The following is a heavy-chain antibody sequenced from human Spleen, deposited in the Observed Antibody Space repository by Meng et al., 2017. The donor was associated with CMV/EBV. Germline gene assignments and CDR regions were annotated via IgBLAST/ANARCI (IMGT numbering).Heavy chain of an antibody. CDR1: GDSVSSNRAA. CDR3: ARERIAVAGGFG. J-gene: IGHJ4*02. D-gene: IGHD6-19*01. V-gene: IGHV6-1*01. CDR2: TYYSSKWYF. Sequence: CTISGDSVSSNRAAWNWIRQSPSRGLEWLGRTYYSSKWYFDYAVSVKSRITINPDTSRNQFSLHLKSVTPDDTAVYYCARERIAVAGGFGWGPGTLVTVS.